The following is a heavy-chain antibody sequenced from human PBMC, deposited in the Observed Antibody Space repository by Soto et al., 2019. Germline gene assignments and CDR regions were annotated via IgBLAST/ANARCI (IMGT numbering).Heavy chain of an antibody. D-gene: IGHD2-2*01. J-gene: IGHJ6*02. Sequence: EGSLRLSCVVSGFNFRDYFMAWVRQVPGKGLEWVSAISGSGGSTYYADSVKGRFTISRDNSKNTLYLQMNSLRAEDTAVYYCAKVADIVVVPAAMDYYYGMDVWGQGTTVTVSS. CDR3: AKVADIVVVPAAMDYYYGMDV. CDR2: ISGSGGST. CDR1: GFNFRDYF. V-gene: IGHV3-23*01.